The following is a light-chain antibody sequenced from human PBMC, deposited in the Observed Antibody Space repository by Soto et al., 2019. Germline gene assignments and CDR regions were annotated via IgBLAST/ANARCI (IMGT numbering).Light chain of an antibody. CDR2: AKS. Sequence: QFPQSPSSLSSSLEDSVTVTFRASQDTSRYLAWYHQKTGDASKILIYAKSTLQSGGPQRLSGSGSGTDFVLTISRLQPEEFATYYCQKLSSAPLTFGGGTKVDIK. V-gene: IGKV1-9*01. CDR1: QDTSRY. CDR3: QKLSSAPLT. J-gene: IGKJ4*01.